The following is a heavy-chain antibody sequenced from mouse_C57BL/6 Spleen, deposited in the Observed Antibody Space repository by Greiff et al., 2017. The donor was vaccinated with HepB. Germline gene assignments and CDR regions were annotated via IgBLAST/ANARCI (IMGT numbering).Heavy chain of an antibody. V-gene: IGHV1-61*01. D-gene: IGHD2-2*01. J-gene: IGHJ2*01. CDR3: ARGGYPFFDY. CDR1: GYTFTSYW. Sequence: QVQLQQPGAELVRPGSSVQLSCKASGYTFTSYWMDWVKQRPGQGLEWIGNIYPSDSETHYNQKFKDKATLTVAKSSSTAYMQLSSLTSEDSAVYYCARGGYPFFDYWGQGTTLTVSS. CDR2: IYPSDSET.